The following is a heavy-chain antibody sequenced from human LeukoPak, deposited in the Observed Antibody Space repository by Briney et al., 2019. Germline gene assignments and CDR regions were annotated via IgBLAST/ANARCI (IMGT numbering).Heavy chain of an antibody. D-gene: IGHD2-2*01. CDR1: GFTFSSYG. Sequence: GGSLRLSCAASGFTFSSYGMHWVRQAPGKGLEWVAVISYDGSIKYYADSVKGRFSISRDNSKNTLYLQMNSLRAEDTAVYYCAKTDSYCSSTSCYYYGMDVWGQGTTVTVSS. J-gene: IGHJ6*02. CDR3: AKTDSYCSSTSCYYYGMDV. CDR2: ISYDGSIK. V-gene: IGHV3-30*18.